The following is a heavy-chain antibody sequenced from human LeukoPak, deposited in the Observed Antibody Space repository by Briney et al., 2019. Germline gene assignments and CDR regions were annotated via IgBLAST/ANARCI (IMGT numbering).Heavy chain of an antibody. CDR1: RFSLSDNY. CDR2: ISGNSGYT. J-gene: IGHJ4*02. V-gene: IGHV3-11*03. CDR3: CRQDWAY. D-gene: IGHD2-21*01. Sequence: KPGGSQTLDSPASRFSLSDNYMSWVRHAPGKGLEWISYISGNSGYTKYADSVKGRFTIYRDNARKSLYLQMNNVTADDTAVYYCCRQDWAYWGRGTLVTVSS.